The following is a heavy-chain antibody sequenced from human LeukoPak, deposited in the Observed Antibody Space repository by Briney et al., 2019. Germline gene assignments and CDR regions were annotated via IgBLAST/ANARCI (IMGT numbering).Heavy chain of an antibody. J-gene: IGHJ6*03. D-gene: IGHD3-10*01. CDR1: GYTFTSYY. V-gene: IGHV1-46*01. CDR3: ARDALYYYGSGSYYNHYYYCYMDV. Sequence: ASVRVSCKASGYTFTSYYMHWVRQAPGQGLEWMGIINPSGGSTSYAQKFQGRVTMTRDTSTSTVYMELSSLRSEDTAVYYCARDALYYYGSGSYYNHYYYCYMDVWGKGTTVTVSS. CDR2: INPSGGST.